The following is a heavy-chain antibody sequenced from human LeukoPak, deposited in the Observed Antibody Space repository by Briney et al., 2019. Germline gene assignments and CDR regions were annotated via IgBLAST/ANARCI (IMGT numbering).Heavy chain of an antibody. J-gene: IGHJ4*02. Sequence: GGSLRLSCAASGFNFSAYGMHWVRQAPGKGLEWVTFIRYDGNIKYYADSVKGRFTISRDNSMNTLDLQMNSLRVEDTAVYYCAKPTSLKDANYGLTVTNYWGQGILVTVSS. CDR1: GFNFSAYG. CDR2: IRYDGNIK. V-gene: IGHV3-30*02. CDR3: AKPTSLKDANYGLTVTNY. D-gene: IGHD3-10*01.